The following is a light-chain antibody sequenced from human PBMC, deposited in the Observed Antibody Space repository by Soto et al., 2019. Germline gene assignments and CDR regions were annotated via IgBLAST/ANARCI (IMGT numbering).Light chain of an antibody. CDR2: GAS. J-gene: IGKJ2*01. CDR1: QSVSSF. Sequence: EIVLTQSPATLSLSPGERATLSCRASQSVSSFVAWYQQKPGHAPRLLIYGASTRATGIPARFSGSGSGTESTLTISSLEPDCLAVYYCHERSNWYTFGLGTTLDIK. CDR3: HERSNWYT. V-gene: IGKV3-11*01.